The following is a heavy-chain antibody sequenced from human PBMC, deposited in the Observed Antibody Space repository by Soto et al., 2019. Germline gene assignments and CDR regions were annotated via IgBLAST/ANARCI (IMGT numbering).Heavy chain of an antibody. CDR1: GYTFTSYG. V-gene: IGHV1-18*04. CDR2: ISVYSGSI. J-gene: IGHJ6*02. D-gene: IGHD6-19*01. CDR3: ARDSWGLAVPDYHYYAMDV. Sequence: QVQLVQSGAEVKKPGASVRVSCEASGYTFTSYGISWVRQAPGQGLEWMGWISVYSGSINYAQKLQGRVTMTTDRSTRAVYMELRSLRSDDTAVYYCARDSWGLAVPDYHYYAMDVWGQGTTVTVS.